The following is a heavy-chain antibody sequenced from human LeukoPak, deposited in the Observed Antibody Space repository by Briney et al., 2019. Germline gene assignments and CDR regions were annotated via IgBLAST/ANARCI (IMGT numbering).Heavy chain of an antibody. CDR3: AIHGGGTIRIEAFDV. CDR1: GFTFSSYE. Sequence: PGGSLRLSCAASGFTFSSYEMNWVRQAPGKGLEWISYISGSGSTIYYADSVKGRFTISRDNARSSLYLQMNSLRDEDTALYYCAIHGGGTIRIEAFDVWGQGTMVTISS. CDR2: ISGSGSTI. J-gene: IGHJ3*01. D-gene: IGHD3-3*01. V-gene: IGHV3-48*03.